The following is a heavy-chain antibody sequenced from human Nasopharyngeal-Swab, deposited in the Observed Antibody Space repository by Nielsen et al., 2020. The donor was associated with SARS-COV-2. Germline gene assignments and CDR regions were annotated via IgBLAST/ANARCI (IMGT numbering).Heavy chain of an antibody. V-gene: IGHV3-23*01. Sequence: GESLKISCAASGFTFSSYAMSWVRQAPGKGLEWVSAISGSGGSTYYADSVKGRFTISRDNSKNTLYLQMNSLRAEDTAVYYCAKGSTYGGAVTTNDFDYWGQGTLVTVSS. D-gene: IGHD4-17*01. J-gene: IGHJ4*02. CDR3: AKGSTYGGAVTTNDFDY. CDR2: ISGSGGST. CDR1: GFTFSSYA.